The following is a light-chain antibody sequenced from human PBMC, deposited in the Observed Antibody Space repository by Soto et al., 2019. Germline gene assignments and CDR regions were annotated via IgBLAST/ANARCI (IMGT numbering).Light chain of an antibody. V-gene: IGKV3-11*01. CDR3: KHYGSSPPVT. J-gene: IGKJ4*01. Sequence: IVLTQSPASLSWSPGERATLSCRASQSVSSYLAWYQQKPGQAPRLLIYDASNRATGIPARFSGSGSGTDFTLTISRLEPEDLAVYYCKHYGSSPPVTFGGGTKVEIX. CDR2: DAS. CDR1: QSVSSY.